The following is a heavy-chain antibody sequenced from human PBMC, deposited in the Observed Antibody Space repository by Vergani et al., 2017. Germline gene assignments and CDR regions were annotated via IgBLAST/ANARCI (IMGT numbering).Heavy chain of an antibody. CDR1: GYTFSNYY. J-gene: IGHJ6*03. V-gene: IGHV1-46*01. CDR3: ARAVQYCTSTSCYPTYYYYMDV. Sequence: QVQVVQSGAEVKKSGASVKVSCKTSGYTFSNYYMHWVRQAPGQGLEWMGIINPSGGNTNYAQKFQGRVTMTRDTSTSTVYMELSSLRSDDTAVYYCARAVQYCTSTSCYPTYYYYMDVWGKGTTVIVSS. D-gene: IGHD2-2*01. CDR2: INPSGGNT.